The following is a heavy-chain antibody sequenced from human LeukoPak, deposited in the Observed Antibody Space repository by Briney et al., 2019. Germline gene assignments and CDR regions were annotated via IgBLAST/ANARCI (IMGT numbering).Heavy chain of an antibody. D-gene: IGHD1-14*01. CDR3: ARVLEGAASWEPFDY. Sequence: PSETLSLTCTVSGGSISSNSYYWGWIRQPPGRGLEWIGYTLHTGRTYYNPPLKSRVTISVDRSKNQFSLKVSSVTAADTAVYYCARVLEGAASWEPFDYWGQGTLVTVSS. CDR2: TLHTGRT. V-gene: IGHV4-39*07. J-gene: IGHJ4*02. CDR1: GGSISSNSYY.